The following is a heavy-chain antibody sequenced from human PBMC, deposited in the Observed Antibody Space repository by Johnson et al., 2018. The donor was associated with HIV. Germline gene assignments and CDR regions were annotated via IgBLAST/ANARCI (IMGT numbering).Heavy chain of an antibody. Sequence: VQLVESGGGLVQPGGSLRLSCAASGFTFSSYAMSWVRQAPGKGLEWVSAISGSGGSTYYADSVKGRFTISRDNFKNTLYLRSNSLRAEDTAVYYCAKAMSPMVRWNIWGQGTMVTVYS. V-gene: IGHV3-23*04. CDR3: AKAMSPMVRWNI. J-gene: IGHJ3*02. CDR1: GFTFSSYA. CDR2: ISGSGGST. D-gene: IGHD3-10*01.